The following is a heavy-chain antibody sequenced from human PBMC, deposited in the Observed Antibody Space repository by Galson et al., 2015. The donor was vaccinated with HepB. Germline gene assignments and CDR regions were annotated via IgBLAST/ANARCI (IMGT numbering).Heavy chain of an antibody. J-gene: IGHJ6*03. V-gene: IGHV3-53*01. CDR2: IYSGGST. D-gene: IGHD5-12*01. Sequence: SLRLSCAASGFTVSSNYMSWVRQAPGKGLEWVSVIYSGGSTYYADSVKGRFTISRDNSKNTLYLQMNSLRAEDTAVYYCARILHSGYGIANYYYYYYYMDVWGKGTTVTVSS. CDR1: GFTVSSNY. CDR3: ARILHSGYGIANYYYYYYYMDV.